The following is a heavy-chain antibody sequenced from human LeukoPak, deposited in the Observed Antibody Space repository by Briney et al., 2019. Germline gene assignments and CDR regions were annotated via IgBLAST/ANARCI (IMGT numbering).Heavy chain of an antibody. J-gene: IGHJ6*02. V-gene: IGHV1-18*01. D-gene: IGHD3-3*01. CDR3: ARSLRFLEWLSLGDYGMDV. Sequence: ASVKVSCKASGYTFTSYGISWVRQAPGQGLEWMGWISAYNGNTNYAQKLQGRVTMTTDTSTSTAYMGLSSLRSEDTAVYYRARSLRFLEWLSLGDYGMDVWGQGTTVTVSS. CDR2: ISAYNGNT. CDR1: GYTFTSYG.